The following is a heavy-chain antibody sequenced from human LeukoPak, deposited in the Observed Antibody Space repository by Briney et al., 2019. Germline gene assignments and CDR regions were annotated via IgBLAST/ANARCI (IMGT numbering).Heavy chain of an antibody. J-gene: IGHJ6*03. CDR1: GGSISSYY. Sequence: KPSETLSLTCTVSGGSISSYYWSWIRQPAGKGLEWIGRIYTSGSTNYNPSLKSRVTMSVDTSKNQFSLKLSSVTAADTAMYYCARDYYDSSGYPWGYYYYYMDVWGKGTTVTISS. CDR2: IYTSGST. D-gene: IGHD3-22*01. CDR3: ARDYYDSSGYPWGYYYYYMDV. V-gene: IGHV4-4*07.